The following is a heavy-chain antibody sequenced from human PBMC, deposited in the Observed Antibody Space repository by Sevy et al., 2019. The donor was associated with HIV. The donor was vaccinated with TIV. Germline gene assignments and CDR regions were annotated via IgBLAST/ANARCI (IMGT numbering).Heavy chain of an antibody. D-gene: IGHD6-19*01. CDR1: GFTFDDYA. CDR2: ISWNSGNI. V-gene: IGHV3-9*01. CDR3: XXXXXXXAGLYFDY. Sequence: GGSLRLSCAASGFTFDDYAMHWVRQAPGKGLEWVSGISWNSGNIGYADSVKGRFTISRDNAKNSLYLQMNSLRAEDXXXXXXXXXXXXXAGLYFDYWGQGTLVTVSS. J-gene: IGHJ4*02.